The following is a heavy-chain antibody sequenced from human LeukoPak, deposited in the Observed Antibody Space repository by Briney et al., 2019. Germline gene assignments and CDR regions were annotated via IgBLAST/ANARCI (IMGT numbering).Heavy chain of an antibody. V-gene: IGHV3-74*01. D-gene: IGHD4-17*01. CDR2: INSDGSRT. CDR1: GFIFSSHW. J-gene: IGHJ4*02. Sequence: PGGSLRLSCAASGFIFSSHWLHWVRQAPGKGLVWVSRINSDGSRTNYADSVKGRFTISRDNSKNILYLQIDSLRPEDTAVYYCARPPTMTTWVVDSWGQGTLITVSS. CDR3: ARPPTMTTWVVDS.